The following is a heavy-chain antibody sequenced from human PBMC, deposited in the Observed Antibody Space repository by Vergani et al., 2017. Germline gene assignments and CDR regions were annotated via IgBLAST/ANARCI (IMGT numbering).Heavy chain of an antibody. CDR3: AKIVGWDSSGSDDY. CDR1: GFTFSSYG. CDR2: TRHDGSNK. Sequence: QVQLVESGGGVVQPGGSLRLSCAASGFTFSSYGMHWVRQAPGKGLEWVAFTRHDGSNKYYADSVKGRFTISRGSSKNTLYLQINSLRTEDTAVYYCAKIVGWDSSGSDDYWGQGTLVTVSS. V-gene: IGHV3-30*02. D-gene: IGHD3-22*01. J-gene: IGHJ4*02.